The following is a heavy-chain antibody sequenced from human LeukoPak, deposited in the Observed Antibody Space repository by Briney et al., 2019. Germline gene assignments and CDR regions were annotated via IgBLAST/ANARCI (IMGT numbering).Heavy chain of an antibody. CDR2: ISGSGGNT. D-gene: IGHD1-26*01. CDR3: AKGGSDYDDHGYSFDY. V-gene: IGHV3-23*01. CDR1: GFTFSSDA. J-gene: IGHJ4*02. Sequence: GGSLRLSCAASGFTFSSDAMSWVRQAPGKGLEWVSAISGSGGNTYYADSVKGRFTISRDNSKNTLYLQMNSLRAEDTAVYYCAKGGSDYDDHGYSFDYWGQGALVTVSS.